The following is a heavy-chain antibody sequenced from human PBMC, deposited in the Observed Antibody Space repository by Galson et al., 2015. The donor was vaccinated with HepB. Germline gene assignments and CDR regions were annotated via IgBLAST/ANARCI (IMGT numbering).Heavy chain of an antibody. D-gene: IGHD6-6*01. V-gene: IGHV3-74*01. CDR2: INSDGSST. J-gene: IGHJ5*02. CDR1: GFTFSSYW. Sequence: SLRLSCAASGFTFSSYWMHWVRQAPGKGLVWVSRINSDGSSTSYADSVKGRFTISRDNAKNTLYLQMNSLRAEDTAVYYCARDVFQWGPYSSSSDWFDPWGQGTLVTVSS. CDR3: ARDVFQWGPYSSSSDWFDP.